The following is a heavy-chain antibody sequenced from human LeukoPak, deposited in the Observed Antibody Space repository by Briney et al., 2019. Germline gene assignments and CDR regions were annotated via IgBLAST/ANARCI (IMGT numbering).Heavy chain of an antibody. CDR3: ARDGSIAVASFDY. Sequence: GGSLRLSCAASGLTFSDYYMSWIRQAPGKGLEWVSYISSSGSTIYYADSVKGRFTISRDNAKNSLYLQMNSLRAEDTAVYYCARDGSIAVASFDYWGQGTLVTVSS. CDR1: GLTFSDYY. D-gene: IGHD6-19*01. CDR2: ISSSGSTI. V-gene: IGHV3-11*01. J-gene: IGHJ4*02.